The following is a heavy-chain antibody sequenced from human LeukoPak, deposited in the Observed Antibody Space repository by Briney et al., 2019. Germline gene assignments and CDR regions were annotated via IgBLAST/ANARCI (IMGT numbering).Heavy chain of an antibody. J-gene: IGHJ4*02. D-gene: IGHD2-21*02. Sequence: GGSLRLPCAASGFTFNSYAMSWVRQAPGKGLEWVSGISGSGGNTYYADSVKGRFTVSRDNSKNTLYLQMNSLRAEDTAMYYCARVRIGGYCGGDCYSPDYWGQGTLVTVSS. CDR3: ARVRIGGYCGGDCYSPDY. CDR2: ISGSGGNT. CDR1: GFTFNSYA. V-gene: IGHV3-23*01.